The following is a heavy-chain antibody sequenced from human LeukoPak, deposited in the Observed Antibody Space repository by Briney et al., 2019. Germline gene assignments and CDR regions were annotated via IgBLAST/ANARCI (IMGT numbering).Heavy chain of an antibody. Sequence: ASVKVSCKASGYTFTSYGISWVRQAPGQGLEWMGWISAYNGNTNYAQKLQGRVTMTTDTSTSTAYVELRSLRSDDTAVYYCARAGYSYGIFDYWGQGTLVTVSS. CDR3: ARAGYSYGIFDY. CDR2: ISAYNGNT. V-gene: IGHV1-18*01. CDR1: GYTFTSYG. J-gene: IGHJ4*02. D-gene: IGHD5-18*01.